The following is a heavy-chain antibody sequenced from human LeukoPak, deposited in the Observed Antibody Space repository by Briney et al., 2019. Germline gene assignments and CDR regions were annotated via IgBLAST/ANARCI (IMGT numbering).Heavy chain of an antibody. CDR2: INHSGST. V-gene: IGHV4-34*01. D-gene: IGHD3-22*01. Sequence: SETLSLTCAVYGGSFSGYYWSWIRQPPGKGLEWIGEINHSGSTNYNPSLKSRVTISVDTSKNQFSLKLSSVTAADTAVYYCARVLRVYYYDSSGYYPNWSDPWGQGTLVTVSS. CDR3: ARVLRVYYYDSSGYYPNWSDP. J-gene: IGHJ5*02. CDR1: GGSFSGYY.